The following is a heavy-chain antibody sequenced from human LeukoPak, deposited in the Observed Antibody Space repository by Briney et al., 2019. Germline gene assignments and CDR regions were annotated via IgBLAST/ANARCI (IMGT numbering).Heavy chain of an antibody. CDR2: IIPIFGTA. D-gene: IGHD3-22*01. Sequence: SVKVSCKASGGTFSSYAISWVRQAPGQGLEWMGGIIPIFGTANYAQKFQGRVTITADESTSTAYMELSSLRSEDTAVYYCASAMLTGYYDSSGNYFDYWGQGTLVTVSS. V-gene: IGHV1-69*13. CDR1: GGTFSSYA. J-gene: IGHJ4*02. CDR3: ASAMLTGYYDSSGNYFDY.